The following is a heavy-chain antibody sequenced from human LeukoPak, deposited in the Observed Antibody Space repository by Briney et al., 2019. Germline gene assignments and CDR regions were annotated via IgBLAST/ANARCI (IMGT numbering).Heavy chain of an antibody. CDR3: ARGTVYWFDP. CDR1: GGTFSSYA. D-gene: IGHD4-17*01. Sequence: GASVKVSCKASGGTFSSYAISWVRQAPGQGLEWMGRIIPILGIANYAQKFQGRVTITADKSTSTAYMELSSLRSEDTAVHYCARGTVYWFDPWGQGTLVTVSS. J-gene: IGHJ5*02. CDR2: IIPILGIA. V-gene: IGHV1-69*04.